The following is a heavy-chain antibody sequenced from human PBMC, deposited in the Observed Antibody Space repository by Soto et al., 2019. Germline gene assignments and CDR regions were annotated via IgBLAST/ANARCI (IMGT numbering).Heavy chain of an antibody. J-gene: IGHJ4*02. CDR3: ARGGPVVHLRNYYDSSGTSYYFDY. Sequence: SETLSLTCAVYGGSFSGYYWSWIRQPPGKGLEWIGEINHSGSTNYNPSLKSRVTISVDTSKNQFSLKLSSVTAADTAVYYCARGGPVVHLRNYYDSSGTSYYFDYWGQGTLVTVSS. V-gene: IGHV4-34*01. CDR2: INHSGST. CDR1: GGSFSGYY. D-gene: IGHD3-22*01.